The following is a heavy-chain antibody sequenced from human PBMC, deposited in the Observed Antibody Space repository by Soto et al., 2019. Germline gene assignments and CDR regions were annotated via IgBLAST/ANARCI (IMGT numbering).Heavy chain of an antibody. V-gene: IGHV3-74*01. CDR1: VFTLISYW. Sequence: PGGSLRLSCAASVFTLISYWMHWVRQAPGKGLVWVSRISGDMSGTSYADSVKGRFTISRDNAKNTLYLQMDSLRADDTALYFCARGIGYSAQDYWGQGTLVTVS. D-gene: IGHD1-1*01. CDR3: ARGIGYSAQDY. J-gene: IGHJ4*02. CDR2: ISGDMSGT.